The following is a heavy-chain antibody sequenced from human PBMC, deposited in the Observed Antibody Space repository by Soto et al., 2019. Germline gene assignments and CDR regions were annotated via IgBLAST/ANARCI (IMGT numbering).Heavy chain of an antibody. D-gene: IGHD3-22*01. CDR3: AKDLARAVLGYYDSSGYYSPSLGY. CDR1: GFLFSTYA. V-gene: IGHV3-23*01. J-gene: IGHJ4*02. Sequence: EVQLLESGGGLAHPGGSLRLSCAASGFLFSTYAMNWVRQAPGKGLEWVSAISSTGGSTYYAESVRGRFTISRDNSKNTLYLQMNSLRAEDTAVYYCAKDLARAVLGYYDSSGYYSPSLGYWGQGTLVTVSS. CDR2: ISSTGGST.